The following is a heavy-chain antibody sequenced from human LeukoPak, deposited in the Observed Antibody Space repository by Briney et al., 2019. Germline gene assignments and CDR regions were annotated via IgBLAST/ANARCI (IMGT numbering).Heavy chain of an antibody. Sequence: RGSLRLSCAASEFTFSSYSMNWVRQAPGKGLEWVSYISSSSSTIYYADSVKGRFTISRDNAKNSLYLQMNSLRAEDTAVYYCARVAYWYYGSGRDRGFDYWGQGTLVTVSS. CDR1: EFTFSSYS. V-gene: IGHV3-48*01. CDR3: ARVAYWYYGSGRDRGFDY. J-gene: IGHJ4*02. CDR2: ISSSSSTI. D-gene: IGHD3-10*01.